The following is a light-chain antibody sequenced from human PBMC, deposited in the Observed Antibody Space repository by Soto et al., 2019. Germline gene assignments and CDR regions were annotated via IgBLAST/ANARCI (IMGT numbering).Light chain of an antibody. J-gene: IGLJ2*01. CDR2: DVS. CDR3: SAYTSSGTVV. CDR1: SSDVGAYDF. Sequence: QSVVTQPASVSGSPGQSITISCTGTSSDVGAYDFVSWYQQHPGKAPKLMIYDVSTRPSGVSDRFSASKSGNTASLTISGLQAEDEADYYCSAYTSSGTVVFGGGTQLTVL. V-gene: IGLV2-14*01.